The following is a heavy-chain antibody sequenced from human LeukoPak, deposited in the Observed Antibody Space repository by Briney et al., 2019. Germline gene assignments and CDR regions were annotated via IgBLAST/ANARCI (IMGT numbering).Heavy chain of an antibody. J-gene: IGHJ4*02. Sequence: GGSLRLSCATSGFTFRSYSMSWVRQAPGKGLEWVSAISGSGGSTYYADSVKGRFTISRDNSKNTLYLQMNSLRAEDTAVYYCAKPPRAYCGGDCQADYWGQGTLVTVSS. D-gene: IGHD2-21*02. V-gene: IGHV3-23*01. CDR2: ISGSGGST. CDR3: AKPPRAYCGGDCQADY. CDR1: GFTFRSYS.